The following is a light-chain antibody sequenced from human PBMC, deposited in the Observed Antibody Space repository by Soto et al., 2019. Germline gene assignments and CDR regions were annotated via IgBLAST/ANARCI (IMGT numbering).Light chain of an antibody. CDR3: QQSNNYPWT. V-gene: IGKV1-5*03. CDR2: EAS. Sequence: DIQMTQSPSTLSASVGDRVTITCRASQSISSWLAWYQQKPGKAPKLLIYEASNVESGVPSRFSGSGSGTEFTLTISSLQPDDFATYYCQQSNNYPWTFGQGTKVDIK. J-gene: IGKJ1*01. CDR1: QSISSW.